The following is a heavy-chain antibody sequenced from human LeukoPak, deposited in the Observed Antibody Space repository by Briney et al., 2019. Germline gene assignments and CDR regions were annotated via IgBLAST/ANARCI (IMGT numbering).Heavy chain of an antibody. Sequence: SQTLSLTCTVSGGSISSGSYYWSWIRQPAGKGLEWIGRIYSSGSTNYNPSLKSRVTMSVDSTKNQVYLKLTSVTAADTAVYYCARFQGAYYYYYMDVWGKGTTVTISS. J-gene: IGHJ6*03. CDR3: ARFQGAYYYYYMDV. CDR1: GGSISSGSYY. CDR2: IYSSGST. V-gene: IGHV4-61*02.